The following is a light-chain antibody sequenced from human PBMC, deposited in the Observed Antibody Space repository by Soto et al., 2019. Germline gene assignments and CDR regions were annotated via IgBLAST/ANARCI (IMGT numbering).Light chain of an antibody. CDR2: GAS. CDR3: QQYKNWPPWYT. Sequence: EIVMTQSPATLSVSPGERATLSCRASQSVSSNLAWYQQKPGQAPRLLIYGASTRATGIPARFSGSGSGTEFTLTISGLQSEDFAVYYCQQYKNWPPWYTFGQGTKLEIK. CDR1: QSVSSN. J-gene: IGKJ2*01. V-gene: IGKV3-15*01.